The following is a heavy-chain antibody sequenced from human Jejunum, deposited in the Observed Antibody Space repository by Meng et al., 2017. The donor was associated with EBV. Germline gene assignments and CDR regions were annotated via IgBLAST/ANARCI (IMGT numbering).Heavy chain of an antibody. CDR2: IYWDDDQ. D-gene: IGHD3-22*01. Sequence: QIPLKELCPTLVKPTQTLTLTCTFSGFSLSTIGVGVSWIRQPPGKALEWLALIYWDDDQRFSPSLRSRLTITKDTSKNQVVLTMTNMDPADTGTYFCAHFYDSSGYTDSWGQGTLVTVSS. J-gene: IGHJ5*01. CDR1: GFSLSTIGVG. V-gene: IGHV2-5*02. CDR3: AHFYDSSGYTDS.